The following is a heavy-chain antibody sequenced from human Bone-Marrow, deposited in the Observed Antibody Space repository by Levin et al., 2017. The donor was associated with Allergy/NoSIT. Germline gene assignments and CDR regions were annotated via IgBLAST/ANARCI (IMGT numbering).Heavy chain of an antibody. J-gene: IGHJ3*02. CDR3: ARDHGDSSDAFAI. CDR1: GGSVRRENYY. D-gene: IGHD4-17*01. CDR2: ISYSGST. Sequence: PGGSLRLSCSVSGGSVRRENYYWSWIRQPPGKRLEWIGYISYSGSTTYSPSLESRVTISLGASENQFSLRLSSLTAADTAVYYCARDHGDSSDAFAIWGQGTMVTVSS. V-gene: IGHV4-61*01.